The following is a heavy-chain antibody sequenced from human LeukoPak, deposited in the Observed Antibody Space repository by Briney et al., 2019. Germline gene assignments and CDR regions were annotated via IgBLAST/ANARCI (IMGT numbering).Heavy chain of an antibody. CDR2: FDPEDGET. V-gene: IGHV1-24*01. J-gene: IGHJ4*02. CDR3: ATSSRITVGVLDY. Sequence: ASVKVSCKVSGYTLTELSMHWVRQAPGKGLEWMGGFDPEDGETIYAQKFQGRVTMTEDTSTDTAYMELSSVRAEDTAAYYCATSSRITVGVLDYWGQGTLVTVSS. CDR1: GYTLTELS. D-gene: IGHD6-19*01.